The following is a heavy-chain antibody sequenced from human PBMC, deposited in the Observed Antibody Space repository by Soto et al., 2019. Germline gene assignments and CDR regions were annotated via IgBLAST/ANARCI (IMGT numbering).Heavy chain of an antibody. Sequence: SETLSLTCTVSGGSISSSSYYWGWIRQPPGKGLEWIGSIYYSGSTYYNPSLKSRVTISVDTSKNQFSLKLSSVTAADTAVYYCARRSDYYGSGSYCSDYFDYWGQGTLVTVSS. J-gene: IGHJ4*02. V-gene: IGHV4-39*01. CDR1: GGSISSSSYY. D-gene: IGHD3-10*01. CDR3: ARRSDYYGSGSYCSDYFDY. CDR2: IYYSGST.